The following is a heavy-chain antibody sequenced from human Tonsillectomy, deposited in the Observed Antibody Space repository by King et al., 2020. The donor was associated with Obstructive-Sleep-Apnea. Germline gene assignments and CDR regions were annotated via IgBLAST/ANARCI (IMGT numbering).Heavy chain of an antibody. D-gene: IGHD5-24*01. CDR1: GFTFSSYW. CDR3: ARFRLPMGWLQQWLD. J-gene: IGHJ4*02. V-gene: IGHV3-7*03. Sequence: EGQLVQSGGGLVQPGGSLRLSCAASGFTFSSYWMSWVRQAPGKGLEWVANIKQDGSEKYYVDSVKGRFTISRDNAKNSLYLQMNSLRAEDTAVYYCARFRLPMGWLQQWLDWGQGTLVTVSS. CDR2: IKQDGSEK.